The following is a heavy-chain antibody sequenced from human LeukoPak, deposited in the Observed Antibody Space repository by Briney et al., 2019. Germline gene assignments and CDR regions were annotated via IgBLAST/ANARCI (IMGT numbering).Heavy chain of an antibody. CDR2: ISHSGRTM. J-gene: IGHJ6*02. CDR1: GFTFSDYY. D-gene: IGHD2-8*01. V-gene: IGHV3-11*01. CDR3: ARDSIVRGNIGNDMDV. Sequence: GGSLRLSCAASGFTFSDYYMSWIRQAPGKGLEWVSYISHSGRTMYYADSVKGRFTISRDNAKNSLYLQMNSLRAGDTAVYYCARDSIVRGNIGNDMDVWGQGATVTVFS.